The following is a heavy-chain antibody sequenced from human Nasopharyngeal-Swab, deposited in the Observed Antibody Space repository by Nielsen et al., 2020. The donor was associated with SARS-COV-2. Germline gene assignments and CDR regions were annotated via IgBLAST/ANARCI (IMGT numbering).Heavy chain of an antibody. Sequence: ASVKVSCKASGYTFTSYYMHWVRQAPGQGLEWMGIINPSGGSTSYAQKFQGRVTMTRDTSTSTVYMELGSLRSEDTAVYYCARGIGVLRFLEWSHMDVWGKGTTVTVSS. D-gene: IGHD3-3*01. CDR2: INPSGGST. V-gene: IGHV1-46*01. J-gene: IGHJ6*03. CDR3: ARGIGVLRFLEWSHMDV. CDR1: GYTFTSYY.